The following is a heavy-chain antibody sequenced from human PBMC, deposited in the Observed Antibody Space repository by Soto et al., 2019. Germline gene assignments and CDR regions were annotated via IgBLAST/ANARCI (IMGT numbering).Heavy chain of an antibody. CDR1: GSTFSSYS. CDR3: ASQDYDSSGYYYGSLDY. Sequence: GGSLRLSCAASGSTFSSYSMNWVRQAPGKGLEWVSSISSSSSYIYYADSVKGRFTISRDNAKNSLYLQMNSLRAEDTAVYYCASQDYDSSGYYYGSLDYWGQGTLVTVSS. CDR2: ISSSSSYI. D-gene: IGHD3-22*01. J-gene: IGHJ4*02. V-gene: IGHV3-21*01.